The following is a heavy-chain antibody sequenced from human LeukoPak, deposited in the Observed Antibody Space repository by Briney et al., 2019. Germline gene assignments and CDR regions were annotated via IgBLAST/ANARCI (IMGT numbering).Heavy chain of an antibody. J-gene: IGHJ4*02. V-gene: IGHV3-23*01. CDR3: ARRFESGTYNNFFHY. CDR1: GCTFSSYG. CDR2: ITATSSST. Sequence: GGSLRLSCAASGCTFSSYGMSWVRQAPGKGLEWVSAITATSSSTHDADSVQGRFTISRDNSKNTLYLQMNSLRPEDTAIYYCARRFESGTYNNFFHYWGQGTLVTVSS. D-gene: IGHD3-10*01.